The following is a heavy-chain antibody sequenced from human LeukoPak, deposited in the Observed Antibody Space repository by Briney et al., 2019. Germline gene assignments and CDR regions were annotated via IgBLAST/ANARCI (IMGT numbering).Heavy chain of an antibody. CDR1: GYTFTGYY. V-gene: IGHV1-2*02. CDR2: ISPNSGGT. J-gene: IGHJ6*03. CDR3: ARAIQPYYYYYMDV. Sequence: ASVKVSCKASGYTFTGYYMHWVRQAPGQGLEWMGWISPNSGGTNYAQKFQGRVTMTRDTSISTAYMELSRLRSDDTAVYYCARAIQPYYYYYMDVWGKGTTVTVSS. D-gene: IGHD5-18*01.